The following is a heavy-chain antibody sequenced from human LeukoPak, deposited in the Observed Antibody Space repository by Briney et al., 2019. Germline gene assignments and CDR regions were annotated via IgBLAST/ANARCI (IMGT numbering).Heavy chain of an antibody. CDR2: ISAGNGNT. Sequence: ASVKVSCKASGYTFTSYAMHWVRQAPGQRLEWMGWISAGNGNTKYSQKFQGRVTITRDTSASTAYMELSSLRSEDTAVYYCARMPYCSSTSCYLDYYGMDVWGKGTTVAVSS. V-gene: IGHV1-3*01. J-gene: IGHJ6*04. CDR1: GYTFTSYA. D-gene: IGHD2-2*01. CDR3: ARMPYCSSTSCYLDYYGMDV.